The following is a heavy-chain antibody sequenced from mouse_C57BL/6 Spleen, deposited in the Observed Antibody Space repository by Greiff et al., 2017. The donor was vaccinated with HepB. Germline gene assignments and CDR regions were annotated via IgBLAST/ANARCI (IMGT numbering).Heavy chain of an antibody. V-gene: IGHV1-82*01. D-gene: IGHD1-1*01. CDR2: IYPGDGDT. CDR3: ARCPMTTVASYYLDY. Sequence: QVQLKESGPELVKPGASVKISCKASGYAFSSSWMNWVKQRPGKGLEWIGRIYPGDGDTNYNGKFKGKATLTADKSSSTAYMQLSSLTSEDSAVYCGARCPMTTVASYYLDYWGQGTTLTVSS. J-gene: IGHJ2*01. CDR1: GYAFSSSW.